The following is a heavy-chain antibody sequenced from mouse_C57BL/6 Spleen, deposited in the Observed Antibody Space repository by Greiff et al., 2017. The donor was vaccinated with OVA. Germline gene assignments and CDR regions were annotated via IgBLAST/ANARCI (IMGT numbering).Heavy chain of an antibody. CDR3: ARWATVPFDY. Sequence: VQLQQPGAELVRPGTSVKLSCKASGYTFTSYWMHWVKQRPGQGLEWIGVIDPSDSYTNYNQKFKGKATLTVDTSSSTAYMQLSSLTSEDSAVYYCARWATVPFDYWGQGTTLTVSS. CDR1: GYTFTSYW. V-gene: IGHV1-59*01. J-gene: IGHJ2*01. D-gene: IGHD1-1*01. CDR2: IDPSDSYT.